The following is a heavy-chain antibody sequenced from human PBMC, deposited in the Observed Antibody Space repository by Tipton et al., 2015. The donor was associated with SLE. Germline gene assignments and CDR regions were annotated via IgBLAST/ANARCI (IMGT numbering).Heavy chain of an antibody. CDR1: GGSISGSRYY. Sequence: TLSLTCSVSGGSISGSRYYWGWIRQPPGKGLEWIGSSHYRGDTYYNPSLKSRLTISVDTSKNQFSLKLSSVTAADTAVYYCVREGGGVVTASPSEYWGQGTLVTVSS. CDR2: SHYRGDT. CDR3: VREGGGVVTASPSEY. V-gene: IGHV4-39*07. D-gene: IGHD2-21*02. J-gene: IGHJ4*02.